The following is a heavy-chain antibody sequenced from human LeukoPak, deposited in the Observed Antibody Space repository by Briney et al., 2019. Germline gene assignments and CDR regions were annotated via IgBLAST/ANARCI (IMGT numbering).Heavy chain of an antibody. CDR1: GFTFSSYG. J-gene: IGHJ4*02. D-gene: IGHD6-13*01. V-gene: IGHV3-30*02. Sequence: GGSLRLSCAASGFTFSSYGMHWVRQAPGKGLEWVAFIRYDGSNKYYADSVKGRFTVSRDNSKNTLYLQMNSLRAEDTAVYYCAKAHAQAGIAATALDYWGQGTLVTVSS. CDR3: AKAHAQAGIAATALDY. CDR2: IRYDGSNK.